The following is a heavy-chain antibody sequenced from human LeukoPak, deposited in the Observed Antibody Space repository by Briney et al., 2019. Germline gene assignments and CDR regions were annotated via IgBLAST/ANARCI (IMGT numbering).Heavy chain of an antibody. Sequence: PGGPLRLSCAASGFTLSSYWMIWLRQAPGKGREGVANIKQDGSEKYYVHSVKGRFTISRDNAKNSLYLQLNCLRAEDTAVYYCARDLWYYYGSGSFDYWGQGTLVTVSS. V-gene: IGHV3-7*03. CDR1: GFTLSSYW. CDR2: IKQDGSEK. CDR3: ARDLWYYYGSGSFDY. J-gene: IGHJ4*02. D-gene: IGHD3-10*01.